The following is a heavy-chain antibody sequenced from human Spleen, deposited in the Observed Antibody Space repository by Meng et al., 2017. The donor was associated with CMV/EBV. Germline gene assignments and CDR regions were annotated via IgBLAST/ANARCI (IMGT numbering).Heavy chain of an antibody. V-gene: IGHV3-23*01. J-gene: IGHJ4*01. CDR1: GFTFSSYS. CDR3: AKAFSASWYREYYDD. Sequence: GGSLRLSCAASGFTFSSYSMNWVRQAPGRGLAWVSAITASGGSTYYADSVKGRFTVSRDNSKNTLYLQMNSLRAEDTAVYYCAKAFSASWYREYYDDWGQGTLVTVSS. D-gene: IGHD6-13*01. CDR2: ITASGGST.